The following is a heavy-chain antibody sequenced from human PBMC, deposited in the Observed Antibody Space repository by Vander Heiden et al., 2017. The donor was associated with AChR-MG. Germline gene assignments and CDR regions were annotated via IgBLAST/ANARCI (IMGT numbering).Heavy chain of an antibody. CDR1: GFTFSGSA. CDR2: IRSKANSYAT. Sequence: EVQLVESGGGLVQPGGSLKLSCAASGFTFSGSAMHWVRQASGKGLEGVGRIRSKANSYATAYAASVKGRFTISRDDSKNTAYLQMNSLKTEDTAVYYCGTYGDYPSWGQGTLVTVSS. V-gene: IGHV3-73*02. J-gene: IGHJ5*02. D-gene: IGHD4-17*01. CDR3: GTYGDYPS.